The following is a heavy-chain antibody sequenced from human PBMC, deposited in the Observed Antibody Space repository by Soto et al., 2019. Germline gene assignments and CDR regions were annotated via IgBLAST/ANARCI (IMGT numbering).Heavy chain of an antibody. V-gene: IGHV4-31*03. Sequence: SETLSLTCTVSGGSISSGGYYWSWIRQHPGKGLERIGYIYYSGSTYYNPSLKSRVTISVDTSKNQFSLKLSSVTAADTAVYYCARVQVATIFFDYWGQGTLVTVSS. J-gene: IGHJ4*02. CDR2: IYYSGST. D-gene: IGHD5-12*01. CDR3: ARVQVATIFFDY. CDR1: GGSISSGGYY.